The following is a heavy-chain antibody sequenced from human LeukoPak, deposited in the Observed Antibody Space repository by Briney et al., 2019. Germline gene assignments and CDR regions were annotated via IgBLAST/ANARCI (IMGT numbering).Heavy chain of an antibody. CDR3: VSGFSWNFEN. J-gene: IGHJ4*02. Sequence: SGPALVKPTQTLTLTCTFSGFSLSTRAMCVSWIRQPPGKALEWLALIDWDDDKYFTTSLKTRLTISKDTSKNQVVLRMTNMDPVDTATYYYVSGFSWNFENWGQGTLVTVSS. D-gene: IGHD2-15*01. V-gene: IGHV2-70*01. CDR2: IDWDDDK. CDR1: GFSLSTRAMC.